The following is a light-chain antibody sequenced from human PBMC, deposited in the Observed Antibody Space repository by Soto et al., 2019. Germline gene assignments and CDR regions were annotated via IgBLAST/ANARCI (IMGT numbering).Light chain of an antibody. CDR3: GTWDNSLSAVV. CDR2: DSE. J-gene: IGLJ2*01. CDR1: SSNIENNY. V-gene: IGLV1-51*01. Sequence: QSVLTPPPSVSAAPGQRVTISCSGSSSNIENNYVSWYQHLPGTATKLLIYDSEKRPSGIPDRFSGSKSGTSATLGITGLQTGDEADYYCGTWDNSLSAVVFGGGTKLTVL.